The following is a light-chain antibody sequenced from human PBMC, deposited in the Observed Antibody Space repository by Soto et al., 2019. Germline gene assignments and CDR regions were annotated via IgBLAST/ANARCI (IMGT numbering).Light chain of an antibody. CDR1: QSVSNNY. Sequence: EIVLTQSPGTLSVSPGERATLSCRASQSVSNNYLAWYQKKPGQAPRLLLYGSSTRATGVPPRFSGSASGTEFTLTISSLETEDVAVYYCQQRSNWPPITFGQGTRLEIK. J-gene: IGKJ5*01. CDR3: QQRSNWPPIT. CDR2: GSS. V-gene: IGKV3-11*01.